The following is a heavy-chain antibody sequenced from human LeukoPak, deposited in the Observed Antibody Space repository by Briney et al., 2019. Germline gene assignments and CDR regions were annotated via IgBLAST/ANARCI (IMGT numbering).Heavy chain of an antibody. Sequence: SETLSLTCAVYGGSFSGYYWSWIRQPPGKGLEWIGEINHSGSTNYNPSLKSRVTMSVDTSKDQFSLKLSSVTAADTAVYYCARDTTRTTPYYYYGMDVWGQGTTVTVSS. CDR2: INHSGST. V-gene: IGHV4-34*01. CDR3: ARDTTRTTPYYYYGMDV. D-gene: IGHD1-7*01. CDR1: GGSFSGYY. J-gene: IGHJ6*02.